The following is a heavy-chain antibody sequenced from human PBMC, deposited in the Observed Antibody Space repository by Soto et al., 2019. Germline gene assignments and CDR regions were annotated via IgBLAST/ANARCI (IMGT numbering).Heavy chain of an antibody. J-gene: IGHJ4*02. CDR1: GFTFSSYW. Sequence: EVQLVESGGGLVQPGGSLRLSCAASGFTFSSYWMKWVRQAPGKGLEWVAKIKEDGSEKNYVDSVKGRFTISRDNAKNSLYLEMNSLRAEDTAIYYCVRAGGYWGQGTLVTVSS. V-gene: IGHV3-7*01. CDR3: VRAGGY. CDR2: IKEDGSEK.